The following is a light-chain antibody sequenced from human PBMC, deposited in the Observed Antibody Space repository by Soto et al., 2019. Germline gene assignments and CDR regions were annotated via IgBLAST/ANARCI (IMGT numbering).Light chain of an antibody. Sequence: IVLTHSPGTLSLSPWERATLSCKTSQSRGSNFLAWYQQKPGQAPRFLIYGASTRATGIPARFSGSGSGTEFTLTISYLRPEDSAVYFCQQYHDWVTFGGGTKVDIK. V-gene: IGKV3-15*01. CDR3: QQYHDWVT. CDR2: GAS. J-gene: IGKJ4*01. CDR1: QSRGSN.